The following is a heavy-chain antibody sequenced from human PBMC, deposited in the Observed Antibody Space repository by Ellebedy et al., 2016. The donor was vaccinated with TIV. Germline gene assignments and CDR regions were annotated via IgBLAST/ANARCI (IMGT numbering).Heavy chain of an antibody. CDR1: GFTFSTYW. J-gene: IGHJ6*02. CDR3: VRNTSAWDHHGMGV. CDR2: IKQDGGET. D-gene: IGHD6-19*01. Sequence: PGGSLRLSCAASGFTFSTYWMTWVRQAPGKGLEWVANIKQDGGETYYVDSVKGRFTISRDNAKNSLYLQMNSLRAEDTAVYYCVRNTSAWDHHGMGVWGQGTTVTVSS. V-gene: IGHV3-7*03.